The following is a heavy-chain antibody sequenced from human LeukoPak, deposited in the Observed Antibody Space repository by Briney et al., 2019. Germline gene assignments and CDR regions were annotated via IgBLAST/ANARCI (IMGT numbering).Heavy chain of an antibody. D-gene: IGHD6-13*01. V-gene: IGHV3-9*03. CDR2: ISWNSGSI. CDR1: GFTFDDYA. CDR3: AKSVEACSSSWIDY. J-gene: IGHJ4*02. Sequence: GRSLRLSCAASGFTFDDYAMHWVRQAPGKGLEWVSGISWNSGSIGYADSVKGRFTISRDNAKNSLYLQMNSLRAEDMALYYCAKSVEACSSSWIDYWGQGTLVTVSS.